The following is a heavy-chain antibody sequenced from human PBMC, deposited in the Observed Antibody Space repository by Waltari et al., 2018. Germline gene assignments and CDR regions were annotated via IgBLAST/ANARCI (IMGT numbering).Heavy chain of an antibody. D-gene: IGHD6-19*01. J-gene: IGHJ4*02. CDR2: MNPTRGNT. CDR3: ARGDSSGWYYFDY. Sequence: QVQLVQSGAEVKKPGASVKVSCKASGYTFTSYDINWVRQATGQGLEWMGWMNPTRGNTSIAQKFQGRVTMTRNTSISTAYMELSSLRSEDTAVDYCARGDSSGWYYFDYWGQGTLVTVSS. CDR1: GYTFTSYD. V-gene: IGHV1-8*01.